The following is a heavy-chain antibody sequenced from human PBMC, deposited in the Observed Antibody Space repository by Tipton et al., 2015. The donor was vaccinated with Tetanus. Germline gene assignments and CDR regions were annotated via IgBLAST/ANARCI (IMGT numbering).Heavy chain of an antibody. V-gene: IGHV3-23*01. CDR1: GFTFGSSA. Sequence: SLRLSCAGSGFTFGSSAMTWVRQAPGKGLEWVSTISGNGDDPFYADSVKGRFTISRDNSKNTVSLQMDSLSAEDTAMYYCARGGPFSPLPYWGQGVLVTVS. CDR3: ARGGPFSPLPY. D-gene: IGHD2/OR15-2a*01. J-gene: IGHJ4*02. CDR2: ISGNGDDP.